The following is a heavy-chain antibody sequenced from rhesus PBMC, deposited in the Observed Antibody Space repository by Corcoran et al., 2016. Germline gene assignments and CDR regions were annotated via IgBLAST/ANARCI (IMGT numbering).Heavy chain of an antibody. V-gene: IGHV3S25*01. CDR2: INGGGSST. J-gene: IGHJ1*01. Sequence: EVQLVESGGGLAKPGGSLRFSCAASGFTFGSYWMTWVRQAPGKGLEGVSVINGGGSSTYYAESVKGRFTISRDNSKNTLSLQMNSLRAEDTAVYYCAKDGGSWNNPEYFEFWGQGALVTVSS. CDR3: AKDGGSWNNPEYFEF. D-gene: IGHD1-20*01. CDR1: GFTFGSYW.